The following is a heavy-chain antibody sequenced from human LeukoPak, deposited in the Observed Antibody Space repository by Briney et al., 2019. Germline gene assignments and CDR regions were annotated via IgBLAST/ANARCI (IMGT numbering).Heavy chain of an antibody. CDR3: ARQRGYCSGGSCYFDY. D-gene: IGHD2-15*01. V-gene: IGHV5-51*01. CDR2: IYPGDSDT. J-gene: IGHJ4*02. CDR1: GSSFTTYW. Sequence: GESLKISCKGSGSSFTTYWTGWVRQMPGKGLEWMGIIYPGDSDTRYSPSFQGQVTISADKSISTAYLQWSSLKASDTAMYYCARQRGYCSGGSCYFDYWGQGTLVTVSS.